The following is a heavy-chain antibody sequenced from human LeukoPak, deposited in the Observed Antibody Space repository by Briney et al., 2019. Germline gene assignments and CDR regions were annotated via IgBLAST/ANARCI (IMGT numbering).Heavy chain of an antibody. V-gene: IGHV3-23*01. CDR2: ISGSGGNT. CDR3: AKALPIYFSPSNWFDP. CDR1: GFTLSNYA. J-gene: IGHJ5*02. D-gene: IGHD3-3*01. Sequence: PGGSLRLSCAASGFTLSNYAMSWVRQAPGKGLEWVSAISGSGGNTYYADSVKGRFTISRDNSKNTLYLQMNNLRAEDTSIYYCAKALPIYFSPSNWFDPWGQGTLVTVSS.